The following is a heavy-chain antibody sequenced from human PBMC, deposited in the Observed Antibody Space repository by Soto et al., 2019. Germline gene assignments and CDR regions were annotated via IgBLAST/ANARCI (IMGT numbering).Heavy chain of an antibody. D-gene: IGHD3-10*02. J-gene: IGHJ4*02. V-gene: IGHV1-8*01. Sequence: ASVKVSCKASGYTFTSYDINWVRQATGQGLEWMGWMNPNSGNTGNAQKFQGRITMTRNTSISTAYMELSSLRSEDTAVYYCARHLFFVRGVIDYFDYWGQGTLVTVSS. CDR2: MNPNSGNT. CDR3: ARHLFFVRGVIDYFDY. CDR1: GYTFTSYD.